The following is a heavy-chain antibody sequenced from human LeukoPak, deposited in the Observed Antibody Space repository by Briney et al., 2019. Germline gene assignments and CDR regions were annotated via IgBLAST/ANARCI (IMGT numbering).Heavy chain of an antibody. CDR2: IHYTGST. V-gene: IGHV4-59*08. CDR1: GGSISSYY. D-gene: IGHD6-13*01. J-gene: IGHJ4*02. Sequence: SGTLSLTCTVSGGSISSYYWSWIRQPPGKGLEWIGHIHYTGSTNYNPSLKSRVTISVDTSKNQFSLKLNSVTAADTAVYYCARREYSSWYEDHWGQGTLVTVSS. CDR3: ARREYSSWYEDH.